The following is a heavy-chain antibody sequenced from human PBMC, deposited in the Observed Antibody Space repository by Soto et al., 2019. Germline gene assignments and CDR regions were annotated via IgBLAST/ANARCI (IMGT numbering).Heavy chain of an antibody. D-gene: IGHD3-10*01. CDR3: TREYYYYGSGSLGY. CDR1: GFTFGDYA. Sequence: GGSLRLSCTASGFTFGDYAMSWFRQAPGKGLEWVGFIRSKAYGGTTEYAASVKGRFTISRDDFKSIAYLQMNSLKTEDTAVYYCTREYYYYGSGSLGYWGQGTLVTVSS. CDR2: IRSKAYGGTT. V-gene: IGHV3-49*03. J-gene: IGHJ4*02.